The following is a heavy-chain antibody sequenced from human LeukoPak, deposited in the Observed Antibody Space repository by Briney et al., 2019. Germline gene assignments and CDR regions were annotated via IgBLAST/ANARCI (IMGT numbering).Heavy chain of an antibody. D-gene: IGHD3-9*01. J-gene: IGHJ4*02. V-gene: IGHV1-24*01. Sequence: ASVNVSCKVSGYTPTELSMHWVRQAPGKGLEWMGGFDPEDGETIYAQKFQGRVAMTEDTSTDTAYMELSSLRSEDTAVYYCATDILTGYYPLDYWGQGTLVTVSS. CDR3: ATDILTGYYPLDY. CDR1: GYTPTELS. CDR2: FDPEDGET.